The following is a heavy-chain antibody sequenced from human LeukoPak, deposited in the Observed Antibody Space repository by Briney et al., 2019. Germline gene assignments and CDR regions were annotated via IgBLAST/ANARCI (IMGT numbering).Heavy chain of an antibody. CDR2: IYYSGST. D-gene: IGHD2-15*01. V-gene: IGHV4-39*01. CDR3: ARGVRYCSGGSCSEDYYYGMDV. Sequence: PSETLSLTCTVSGGSVSNSSYYWGWIRQPPGKGMEWIGSIYYSGSTYHNPSLKSRVTISVDTSKNQFSLKLSSMTAADTAVYYCARGVRYCSGGSCSEDYYYGMDVWGQGTTVTVSS. CDR1: GGSVSNSSYY. J-gene: IGHJ6*02.